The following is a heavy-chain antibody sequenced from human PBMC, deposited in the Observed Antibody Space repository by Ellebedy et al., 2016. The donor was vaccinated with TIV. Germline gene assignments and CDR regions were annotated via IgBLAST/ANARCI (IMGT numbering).Heavy chain of an antibody. CDR2: IYYSGST. D-gene: IGHD4-23*01. CDR3: ARWTTVVTPDPAFDI. CDR1: GGSISSGDYY. J-gene: IGHJ3*02. V-gene: IGHV4-30-4*01. Sequence: SETLSLTXTVSGGSISSGDYYWSWIRQPPGKGLEWIGYIYYSGSTYYNPSLKSRVTISVDTSKNQFSLKLSSVTAADTAVYYCARWTTVVTPDPAFDIWGQGTMVTVSS.